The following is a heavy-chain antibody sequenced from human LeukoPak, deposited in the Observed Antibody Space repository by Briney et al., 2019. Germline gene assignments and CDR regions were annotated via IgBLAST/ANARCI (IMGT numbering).Heavy chain of an antibody. CDR3: ARGGYGYATSLDWFDP. Sequence: ASVKVSCKASGGTFSSYAISWVRQAPGQGLEWMGGIIPIFGAANYAQKFQGRVTITADESTSTAYMELSSLRSEDTAVYYCARGGYGYATSLDWFDPWGQGTLVTVSS. D-gene: IGHD5-18*01. CDR1: GGTFSSYA. J-gene: IGHJ5*02. CDR2: IIPIFGAA. V-gene: IGHV1-69*13.